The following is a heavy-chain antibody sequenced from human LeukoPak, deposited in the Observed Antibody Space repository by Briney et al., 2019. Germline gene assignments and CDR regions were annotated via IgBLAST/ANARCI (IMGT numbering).Heavy chain of an antibody. CDR2: ISTSSIYI. J-gene: IGHJ4*02. D-gene: IGHD6-19*01. V-gene: IGHV3-21*04. CDR3: AKDKYSSGWLDYFDY. Sequence: GGSLRLSCAASGFTFSSYSMNWVRQAPGKGLEWVSSISTSSIYIYYADSVEGRFTISRDNAKNSLYLQMNSLRAEDTALYYCAKDKYSSGWLDYFDYWGQGTLVTVSS. CDR1: GFTFSSYS.